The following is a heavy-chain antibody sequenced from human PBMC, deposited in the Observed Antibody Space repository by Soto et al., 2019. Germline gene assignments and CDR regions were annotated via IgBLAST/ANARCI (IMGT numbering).Heavy chain of an antibody. Sequence: EVQLLESGGGLVQPGGSLRLSCAASGFTFSSYAMSWVRQAPGKGLEWVSAISGSGGYTYYADSVKGRFTISSDNSKNTLYLQMNSLRAEETAVYYCAKDHYGSGNYGPPHAFDIWGQGTMVTVS. V-gene: IGHV3-23*01. CDR2: ISGSGGYT. J-gene: IGHJ3*02. CDR1: GFTFSSYA. CDR3: AKDHYGSGNYGPPHAFDI. D-gene: IGHD3-10*01.